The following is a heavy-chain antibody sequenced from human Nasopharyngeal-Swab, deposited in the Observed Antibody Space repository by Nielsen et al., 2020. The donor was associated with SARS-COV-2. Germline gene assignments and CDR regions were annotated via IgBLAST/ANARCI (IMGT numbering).Heavy chain of an antibody. J-gene: IGHJ3*01. Sequence: ASVTVSCKASGYSFTNEGITWVRQAPGQGLEWMGWISVYYGNTDYAQKFRGRVTITTDTSTTTGHIELKSLRSDETAIYYCARGYGLNGLDLWGQGTLVTVSS. D-gene: IGHD3-3*01. CDR1: GYSFTNEG. CDR2: ISVYYGNT. V-gene: IGHV1-18*01. CDR3: ARGYGLNGLDL.